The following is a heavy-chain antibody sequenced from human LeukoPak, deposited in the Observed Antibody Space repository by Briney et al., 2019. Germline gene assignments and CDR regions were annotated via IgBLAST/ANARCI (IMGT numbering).Heavy chain of an antibody. CDR3: ARALARDVYNINWFDP. CDR2: ISAYNGYT. D-gene: IGHD5-24*01. CDR1: GYTFTSYA. Sequence: ASVKVSCKASGYTFTSYAISWVRQAPGQGLEWMGWISAYNGYTNYAQNLQGRVTMTTDTSTSTAYMELTSLRSHDTAVYYCARALARDVYNINWFDPWGQGTLVTVSS. V-gene: IGHV1-18*01. J-gene: IGHJ5*02.